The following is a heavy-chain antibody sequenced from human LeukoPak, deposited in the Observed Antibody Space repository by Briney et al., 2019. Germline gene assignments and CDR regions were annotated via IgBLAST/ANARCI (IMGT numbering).Heavy chain of an antibody. J-gene: IGHJ4*01. D-gene: IGHD3-16*02. CDR3: ARVSSGGVIVAQDY. V-gene: IGHV4-34*01. CDR2: INYSGSA. CDR1: GSSFSGYD. Sequence: SETLSLTCAVYGSSFSGYDWSWIRQPPGKGLEWIGEINYSGSANYNESLKSRARVSVDKSKNQFSLRLTSVTAADTAVYYCARVSSGGVIVAQDYWGHGTLVTVCS.